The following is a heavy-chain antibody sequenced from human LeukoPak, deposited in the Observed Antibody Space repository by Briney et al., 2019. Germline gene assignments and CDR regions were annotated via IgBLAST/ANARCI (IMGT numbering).Heavy chain of an antibody. CDR3: ARGTRGTGTFSDY. CDR1: GFTFSSYW. D-gene: IGHD1-1*01. V-gene: IGHV3-74*03. Sequence: GGSLRLSCAASGFTFSSYWMHWLRQAPGMGLMWVSRISPDGSRAEYADSVKGRFTISRDNAKNTVSMQMNSLTTEDTAFYYCARGTRGTGTFSDYWGQGSLVTVSS. CDR2: ISPDGSRA. J-gene: IGHJ4*02.